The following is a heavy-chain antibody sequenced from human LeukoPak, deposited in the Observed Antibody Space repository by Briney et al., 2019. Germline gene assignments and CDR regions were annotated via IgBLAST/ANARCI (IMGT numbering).Heavy chain of an antibody. Sequence: GGSLRLSCAASGFTVSSNYMSWVRHAPGKGLEWVSVIYSGGSTYYADSVKGRFTISRDNSKNTPYLQMNSLRAEDTAVYYCARDSPAGSVAAFDIWGQGTRVTVSS. V-gene: IGHV3-66*01. J-gene: IGHJ3*02. CDR1: GFTVSSNY. D-gene: IGHD6-13*01. CDR2: IYSGGST. CDR3: ARDSPAGSVAAFDI.